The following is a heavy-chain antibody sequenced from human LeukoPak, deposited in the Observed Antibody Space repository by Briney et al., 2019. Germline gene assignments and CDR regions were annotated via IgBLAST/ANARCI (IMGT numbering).Heavy chain of an antibody. CDR1: GLTFDDYA. J-gene: IGHJ5*02. CDR2: ISWNSGSI. V-gene: IGHV3-9*01. CDR3: AKSGTAAGTYNWFAP. Sequence: GGSLRLSYAASGLTFDDYAMHWVRPAPGKGLEWVSGISWNSGSIGYADSVKGRFTISRDNAKNSLYLQMNSLRAEDTALYYCAKSGTAAGTYNWFAPWGQGTLVTVSS. D-gene: IGHD6-13*01.